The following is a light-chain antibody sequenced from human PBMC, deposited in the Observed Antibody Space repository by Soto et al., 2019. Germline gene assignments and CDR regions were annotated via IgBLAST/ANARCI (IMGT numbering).Light chain of an antibody. V-gene: IGKV1-5*03. J-gene: IGKJ3*01. CDR1: QSIDSW. CDR2: RAS. CDR3: QQYKSFFT. Sequence: DIQMTQSPSTLSASLRDRVTITCRASQSIDSWLAWYQQKPGKAPKLLIYRASSLESGVPSRFSGSGSGTEFTLTISSLQPDDFATYYCQQYKSFFTFGPGTKVDIK.